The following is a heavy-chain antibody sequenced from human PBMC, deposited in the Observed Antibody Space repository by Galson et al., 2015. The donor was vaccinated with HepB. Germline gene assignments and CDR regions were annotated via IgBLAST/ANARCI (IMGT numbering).Heavy chain of an antibody. V-gene: IGHV1-18*01. D-gene: IGHD2-15*01. J-gene: IGHJ3*02. CDR2: ISAYNGNT. Sequence: SVKVSCKASGYTFTSYGISRVRQAPGQGLEWMGWISAYNGNTNYAQKLQGRVTMTTDTSTSTAYMELRSLRSDDTAVYYCARDRPVKVVRYDAFDIWGQGTMVTVSS. CDR1: GYTFTSYG. CDR3: ARDRPVKVVRYDAFDI.